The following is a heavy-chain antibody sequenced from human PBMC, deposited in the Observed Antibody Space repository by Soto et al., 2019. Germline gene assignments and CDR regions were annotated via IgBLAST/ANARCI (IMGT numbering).Heavy chain of an antibody. CDR3: AWARHGAVAWYY. CDR2: IYYSGST. D-gene: IGHD6-19*01. V-gene: IGHV4-59*02. Sequence: QVQLQESGPGLVEPSETLSLTCTVSGGSVSSYYWSWIRPPPGKGLAWIGYIYYSGSTNDNPSLRGRVRLSVVTTNKRFSLKLRFVTAADAAVYSCAWARHGAVAWYYWGQGTLVTVS. J-gene: IGHJ4*02. CDR1: GGSVSSYY.